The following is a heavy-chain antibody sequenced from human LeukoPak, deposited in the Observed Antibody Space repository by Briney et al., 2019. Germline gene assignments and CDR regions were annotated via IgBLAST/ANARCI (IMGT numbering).Heavy chain of an antibody. D-gene: IGHD6-19*01. J-gene: IGHJ4*02. CDR3: AKDRGIAVAGKGGLNDY. V-gene: IGHV3-30*18. CDR1: GFTFSSYG. CDR2: ISYDGSNK. Sequence: PGGSLTLSCAASGFTFSSYGMHCVRQAPGKGLEGVAVISYDGSNKYYADSVKGRFTISRDNSKNPVYLQMNRLRAEDTGVYYCAKDRGIAVAGKGGLNDYWGQGTLGTVS.